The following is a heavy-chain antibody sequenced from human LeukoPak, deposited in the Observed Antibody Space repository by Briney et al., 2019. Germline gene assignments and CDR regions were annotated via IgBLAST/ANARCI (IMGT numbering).Heavy chain of an antibody. CDR2: VSSNGGST. Sequence: GGSLRLSCAASGFTFTRYAMTWVRQAPGEGLEWVSTVSSNGGSTYYADSVKGRFTISRDNSKNTLFLQMNSLRAEDTAVYYCAKEDTTGTTPFDYWGQGTLVSVSS. CDR3: AKEDTTGTTPFDY. D-gene: IGHD1-1*01. J-gene: IGHJ4*02. CDR1: GFTFTRYA. V-gene: IGHV3-23*01.